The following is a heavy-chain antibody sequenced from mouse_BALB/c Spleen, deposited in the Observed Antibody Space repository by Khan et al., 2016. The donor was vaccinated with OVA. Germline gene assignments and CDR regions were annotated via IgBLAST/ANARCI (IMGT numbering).Heavy chain of an antibody. J-gene: IGHJ2*01. CDR3: ARTARIKY. Sequence: QLEESGPGLVTPSQSLSLTCTVTGYSITSGYGWNWIRQFPGNKLEWMGYISYSGSNNYKPSLKSRISINRDTSKNQFFLQLNSVTTEDTATYYCARTARIKYWGQGTTLTVSS. V-gene: IGHV3-2*02. CDR2: ISYSGSN. CDR1: GYSITSGYG. D-gene: IGHD1-2*01.